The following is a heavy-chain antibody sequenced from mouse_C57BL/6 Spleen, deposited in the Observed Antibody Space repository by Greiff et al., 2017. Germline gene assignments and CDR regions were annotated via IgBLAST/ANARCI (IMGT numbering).Heavy chain of an antibody. Sequence: EVKLMESGGGLVQPYGSLKLSCAASGFTFNTYAMHWVRQAPGTGLEWVARIRSISSNYATSYADSVKARITISRDDSQSMLYLQMNNLKAEDTAMCDGVGREVMDYWGQGTSVTVSA. CDR1: GFTFNTYA. J-gene: IGHJ4*01. V-gene: IGHV10-3*01. CDR2: IRSISSNYAT. CDR3: VGREVMDY.